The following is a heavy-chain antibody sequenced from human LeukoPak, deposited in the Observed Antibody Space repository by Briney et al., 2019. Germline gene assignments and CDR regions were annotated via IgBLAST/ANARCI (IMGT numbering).Heavy chain of an antibody. D-gene: IGHD3-10*01. CDR1: GFTVSSNY. CDR2: IYSGGST. J-gene: IGHJ4*02. Sequence: GGSLRLSCAASGFTVSSNYMSWVRQAPGKGLEWVSVIYSGGSTYYADSVKGRFTISRDNAKNTLYLQMNSLRAEDTAVYFCARVGTGPFDYWGQGTLVTVSS. CDR3: ARVGTGPFDY. V-gene: IGHV3-53*01.